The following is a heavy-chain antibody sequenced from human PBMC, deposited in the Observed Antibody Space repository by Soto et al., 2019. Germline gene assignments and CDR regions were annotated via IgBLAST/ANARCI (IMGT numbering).Heavy chain of an antibody. CDR2: ISAYNGNT. V-gene: IGHV1-18*01. Sequence: QVQLVQSRGEVKKPGASVKVSCKASGYTFTSYGIGWVRQAPGQGLEWMGWISAYNGNTNNAHKLQRRVTMTTNTSTSTAYMDLRSQRSDDTAVYYCARDKGDGSGSYYGYWGQGTLVTVSS. J-gene: IGHJ4*02. D-gene: IGHD3-10*01. CDR3: ARDKGDGSGSYYGY. CDR1: GYTFTSYG.